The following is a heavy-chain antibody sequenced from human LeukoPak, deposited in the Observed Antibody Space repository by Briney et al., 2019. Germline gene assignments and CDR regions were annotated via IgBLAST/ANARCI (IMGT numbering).Heavy chain of an antibody. CDR3: ALTMIRGAYYYMDV. D-gene: IGHD3-10*01. J-gene: IGHJ6*03. CDR1: GGSFSDYY. Sequence: PSETLSLTCAVYGGSFSDYYWSWIRQPPGKGLERIGEINHSGSTNYNPSLKSRVTISVDTSKNQFSLKLSFVTAADTAVYYCALTMIRGAYYYMDVWGRGTTVTVSS. CDR2: INHSGST. V-gene: IGHV4-34*01.